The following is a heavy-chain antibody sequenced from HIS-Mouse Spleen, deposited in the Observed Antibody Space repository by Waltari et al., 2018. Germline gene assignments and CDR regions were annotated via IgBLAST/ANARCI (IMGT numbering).Heavy chain of an antibody. CDR3: AREIPYSSSWYDWYFDL. Sequence: QLQLQESGPGLVKPSETLSLTCTGAGGSIISSSYHWGGIRQPPRKGLEWIGSIYYSGSTYYNPSLKSRVTISVDTSKNQFSLKLSSVTAADTAVYYCAREIPYSSSWYDWYFDLWGRGTLVTVSS. V-gene: IGHV4-39*07. CDR1: GGSIISSSYH. J-gene: IGHJ2*01. D-gene: IGHD6-13*01. CDR2: IYYSGST.